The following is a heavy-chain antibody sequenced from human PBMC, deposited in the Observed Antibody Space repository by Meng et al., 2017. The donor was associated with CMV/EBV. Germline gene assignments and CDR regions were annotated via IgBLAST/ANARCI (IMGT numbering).Heavy chain of an antibody. CDR1: GYTFTSYD. CDR3: ARGNIVVVPAAIGWFDP. J-gene: IGHJ5*02. D-gene: IGHD2-2*01. V-gene: IGHV1-8*01. CDR2: MNPNSGNT. Sequence: ASVKVSCKASGYTFTSYDINWVRQATGQGLEWMGWMNPNSGNTGYAQKFQGRVTMTRNTYISTAYMELSSLRSEDTAVYYCARGNIVVVPAAIGWFDPWGQGTLVTVSS.